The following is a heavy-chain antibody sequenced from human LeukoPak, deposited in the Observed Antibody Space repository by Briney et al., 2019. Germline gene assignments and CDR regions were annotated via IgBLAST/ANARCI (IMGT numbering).Heavy chain of an antibody. D-gene: IGHD2-15*01. CDR3: ARESEGSSVASSYFDY. J-gene: IGHJ4*02. Sequence: SGGSLRLSCAASGFTFSSYWMSWVRQAPGKGLEWVANIKQDGSVKYYVDSVKGRFTISRDNAKNSLYLQMNSLRAEDTAVYYCARESEGSSVASSYFDYWGQGTLVTVSS. V-gene: IGHV3-7*01. CDR1: GFTFSSYW. CDR2: IKQDGSVK.